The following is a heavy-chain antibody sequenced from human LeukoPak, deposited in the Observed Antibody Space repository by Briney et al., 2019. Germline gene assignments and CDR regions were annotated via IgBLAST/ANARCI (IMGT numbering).Heavy chain of an antibody. CDR3: AREIGYCSGGSCYWHFDY. Sequence: ASVKVSCKASGYTFTSYDINWVRQATGQGLEWMGWISAYNGNTNYAQKLQGRVTMTTDTSTSTAYMELRSLRSDDTAVYYCAREIGYCSGGSCYWHFDYWGQGTLVTVSS. CDR2: ISAYNGNT. D-gene: IGHD2-15*01. CDR1: GYTFTSYD. V-gene: IGHV1-18*01. J-gene: IGHJ4*02.